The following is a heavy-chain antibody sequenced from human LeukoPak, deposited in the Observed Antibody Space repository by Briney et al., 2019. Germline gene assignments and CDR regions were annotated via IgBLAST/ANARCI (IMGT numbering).Heavy chain of an antibody. Sequence: PGGSLRLSCAASGFTFGSYSMNWVRQAPGKGLEWVSLISWDGGSTYYADSVKGRFTISRDNSKNSLYLQMNSLRAEDTALYYCAKDSSNMGYYYYMDVWGKGTTVTVSS. CDR1: GFTFGSYS. D-gene: IGHD6-13*01. CDR2: ISWDGGST. V-gene: IGHV3-43D*03. CDR3: AKDSSNMGYYYYMDV. J-gene: IGHJ6*03.